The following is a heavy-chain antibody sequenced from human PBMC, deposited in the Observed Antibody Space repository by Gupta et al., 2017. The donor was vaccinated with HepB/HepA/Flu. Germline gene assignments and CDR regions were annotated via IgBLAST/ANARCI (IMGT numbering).Heavy chain of an antibody. Sequence: QVQLQEAGPGLVKPSETLSLTCTVSGGPTTHYYWTWIRQPPGKGLAWIGCIYDSGTTNYNPSLKSRVTISLYTSKKQFSLRLNSVTASDTAVYYCARVLPYSSGYYGIVEYWGQGTVVTVSS. CDR3: ARVLPYSSGYYGIVEY. CDR2: IYDSGTT. J-gene: IGHJ4*02. V-gene: IGHV4-59*08. D-gene: IGHD3-22*01. CDR1: GGPTTHYY.